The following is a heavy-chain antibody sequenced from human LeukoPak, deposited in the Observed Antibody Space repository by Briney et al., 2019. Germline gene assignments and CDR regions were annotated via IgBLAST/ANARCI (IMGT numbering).Heavy chain of an antibody. J-gene: IGHJ4*02. CDR2: FYYSGST. V-gene: IGHV4-61*01. D-gene: IGHD3-22*01. CDR3: ARGGYGEYYYDSSGYYLFDY. Sequence: PSETLSLTCTVSGVSVSSGLYYWSWIGPPPGKGLEWIGHFYYSGSTNHNPSLKSRVTISVDTSKNQLSLKLSSVTAADTAVYYCARGGYGEYYYDSSGYYLFDYWSQGTLVTVSS. CDR1: GVSVSSGLYY.